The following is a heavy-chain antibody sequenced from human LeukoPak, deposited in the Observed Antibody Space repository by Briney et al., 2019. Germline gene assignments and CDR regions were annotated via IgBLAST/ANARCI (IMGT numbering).Heavy chain of an antibody. V-gene: IGHV4-39*07. Sequence: PSETLSLTCTVSGGSISSGGYYWSWIRQPPGKGLEWIGSCYHSGSTYYNPSLESRVTISVDSPKNLFSLKLTSVTAADTAVYYCARTNWNDGFDSWGQGTLVTGSS. CDR2: CYHSGST. CDR3: ARTNWNDGFDS. D-gene: IGHD1-20*01. CDR1: GGSISSGGYY. J-gene: IGHJ4*02.